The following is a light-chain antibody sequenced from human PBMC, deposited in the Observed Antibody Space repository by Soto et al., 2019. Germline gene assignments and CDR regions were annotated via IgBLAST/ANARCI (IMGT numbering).Light chain of an antibody. J-gene: IGLJ1*01. CDR1: SSDVGSYNL. V-gene: IGLV2-23*01. CDR2: EGS. CDR3: CSHEGSSTYV. Sequence: QSVLTQPASVSGSPGQSITISCTGTSSDVGSYNLVSWYQQHPGKAPKLMIYEGSKRPSGVSNRFSGSKSGNTASLTISGLQAEDEAHYYCCSHEGSSTYVFGTGTKVTVL.